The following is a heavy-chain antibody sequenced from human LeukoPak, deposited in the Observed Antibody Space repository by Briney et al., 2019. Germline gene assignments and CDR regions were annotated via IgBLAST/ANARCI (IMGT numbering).Heavy chain of an antibody. D-gene: IGHD1-1*01. CDR3: ARDGLGTLREVFDY. J-gene: IGHJ4*02. CDR1: GFTFSSYG. V-gene: IGHV3-30*02. Sequence: GGSLRLSCAASGFTFSSYGMHWVRQAPGKGLEWVAFIRYDGSNKYYADSVKGRFTISRDNSKNTLYLQMNSLRAEDTAVYYCARDGLGTLREVFDYWGQGTLVTVSS. CDR2: IRYDGSNK.